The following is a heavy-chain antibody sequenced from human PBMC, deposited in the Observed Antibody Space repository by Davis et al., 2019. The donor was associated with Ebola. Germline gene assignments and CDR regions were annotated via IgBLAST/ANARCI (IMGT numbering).Heavy chain of an antibody. CDR1: GYTFTSYG. CDR2: IIPIFGTA. D-gene: IGHD1-26*01. J-gene: IGHJ3*02. CDR3: ASSGVGATGSDAFDI. V-gene: IGHV1-69*13. Sequence: AASVKVSCKASGYTFTSYGISWVRQAPGQGLEWMGGIIPIFGTANYAQKFQGRVTITADESTSTAYMELSSLRSEDTAVYYCASSGVGATGSDAFDIWGQGTMVTVSS.